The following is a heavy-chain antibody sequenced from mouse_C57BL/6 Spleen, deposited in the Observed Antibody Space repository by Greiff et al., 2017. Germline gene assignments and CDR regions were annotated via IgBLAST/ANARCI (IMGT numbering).Heavy chain of an antibody. D-gene: IGHD1-1*01. V-gene: IGHV5-6*02. Sequence: DVMLVESGGDLVKPGGSLKLSCAASGFTFSSYGMSWVRQTPDKRLEWVATISSGGSYTYYPDSVKGRFTISRDNAKNTLYLQMSSLKSEDTAMYYCARLGTVVSYAMDYWGQGTSVTVSS. CDR3: ARLGTVVSYAMDY. CDR2: ISSGGSYT. CDR1: GFTFSSYG. J-gene: IGHJ4*01.